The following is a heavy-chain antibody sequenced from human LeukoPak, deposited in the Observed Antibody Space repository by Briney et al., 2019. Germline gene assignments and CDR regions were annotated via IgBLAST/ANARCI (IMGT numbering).Heavy chain of an antibody. J-gene: IGHJ6*02. V-gene: IGHV1-69*01. CDR2: ITPIIGTA. CDR3: ARGVTGTTFRPYYYYGMDV. Sequence: SSVKVSCKASGGTFSSYAISWVRQAPGQGPEWMGGITPIIGTANYAQQFQDRVTITADESTSTAYMELSSLRSEDTAVYYCARGVTGTTFRPYYYYGMDVWGQGTTVTVSS. D-gene: IGHD1-20*01. CDR1: GGTFSSYA.